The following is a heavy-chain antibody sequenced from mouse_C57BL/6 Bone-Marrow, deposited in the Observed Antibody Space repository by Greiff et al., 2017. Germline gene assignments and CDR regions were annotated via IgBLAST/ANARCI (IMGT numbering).Heavy chain of an antibody. D-gene: IGHD1-1*01. Sequence: QVQLQQPGAELVKPGASVKLSCKASGYTFTSYWMHWVKQRPGQGLEWIGMIHPNSGSTNDNEKFKSKATLTVDKSSSTAYMQLSSLTSEDSAVYYCARPSTVVASFDYWGQGTTLTVSS. CDR3: ARPSTVVASFDY. CDR1: GYTFTSYW. V-gene: IGHV1-64*01. CDR2: IHPNSGST. J-gene: IGHJ2*01.